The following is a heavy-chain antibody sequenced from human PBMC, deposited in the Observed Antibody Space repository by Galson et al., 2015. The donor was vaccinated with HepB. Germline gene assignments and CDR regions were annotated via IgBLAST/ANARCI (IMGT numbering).Heavy chain of an antibody. Sequence: SLRLSCAASGFTFSNYVMSWVRQAPGKGLEWVSTITNSGDDTYCADSVKGRLTISRDNSKNTLYLQMNSLRVEDTAVYYCATRRSRSYEYWGQGTLVTVSS. CDR3: ATRRSRSYEY. CDR2: ITNSGDDT. CDR1: GFTFSNYV. J-gene: IGHJ4*02. V-gene: IGHV3-23*01. D-gene: IGHD3-10*01.